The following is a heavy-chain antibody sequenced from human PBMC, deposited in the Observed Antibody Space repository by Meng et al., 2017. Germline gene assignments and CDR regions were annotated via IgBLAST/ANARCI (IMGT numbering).Heavy chain of an antibody. Sequence: QLHARQLGDKGEKVWATVKVSLKPSCYTFADFDVPRVRRAPGKGLEWMGRINPKGGDTHYPQKFQARVTMTGDTSISKAYMELSGLRSDDTAMYYCGRDEDTSAAGKLFGDYWRQGTLVTVSS. D-gene: IGHD6-25*01. J-gene: IGHJ4*02. CDR2: INPKGGDT. CDR1: CYTFADFD. CDR3: GRDEDTSAAGKLFGDY. V-gene: IGHV1-2*06.